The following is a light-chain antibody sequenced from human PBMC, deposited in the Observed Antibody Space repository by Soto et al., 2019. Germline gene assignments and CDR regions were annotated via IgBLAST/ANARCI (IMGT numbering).Light chain of an antibody. J-gene: IGKJ5*01. CDR1: QSINSNY. CDR3: QQYGSSPT. CDR2: DTS. Sequence: EIVLTQSPATLSLSPGERATLSCGASQSINSNYLAWYQQKPGLAPRLVIYDTSRRAPGIPDRLTGSGSGTDFTLTISTVEPEDSAIYYCQQYGSSPTFGQGTRLEIK. V-gene: IGKV3D-20*01.